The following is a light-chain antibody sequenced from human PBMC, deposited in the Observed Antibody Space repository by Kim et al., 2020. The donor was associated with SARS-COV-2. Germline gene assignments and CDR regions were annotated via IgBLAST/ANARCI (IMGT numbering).Light chain of an antibody. CDR2: DAS. CDR1: QSVSSY. CDR3: QQRSNWPPIT. V-gene: IGKV3-11*01. Sequence: SPGESAPRYCTASQSVSSYLVWYQQKPGQAPRLLIYDASNRATGIPARFSGSGSGTDFTLTISSLEPEDCAVYYCQQRSNWPPITFGQGTRLEIK. J-gene: IGKJ5*01.